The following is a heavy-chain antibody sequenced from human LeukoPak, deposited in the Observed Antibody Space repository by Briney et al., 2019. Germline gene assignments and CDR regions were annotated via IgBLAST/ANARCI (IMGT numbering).Heavy chain of an antibody. CDR2: INPNSGGT. CDR3: ARDENNSGSYLYDH. CDR1: GYTFTGYY. V-gene: IGHV1-2*02. Sequence: ASVKVSCKASGYTFTGYYMHWVRQAPGQGLEWMGWINPNSGGTNYAQKFQGRVTMTRDTSISTAYMELSRLRSDDTAVYYCARDENNSGSYLYDHWGQGTLVTVSS. J-gene: IGHJ4*02. D-gene: IGHD1-26*01.